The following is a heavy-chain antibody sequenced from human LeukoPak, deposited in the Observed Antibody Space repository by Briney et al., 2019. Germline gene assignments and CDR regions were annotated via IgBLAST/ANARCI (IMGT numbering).Heavy chain of an antibody. CDR2: ISYDGSNK. V-gene: IGHV3-30-3*01. CDR1: GFTFSSYA. J-gene: IGHJ4*02. Sequence: PGGSLRLSCAASGFTFSSYAMHWVRQAPGKGLEWVAVISYDGSNKYYADSVKGRFTISRDNSKNTLYLQMNSLRAEDTAVYYCARVWSGGNMITFGGVNDYWGQGALVTVSS. CDR3: ARVWSGGNMITFGGVNDY. D-gene: IGHD3-16*01.